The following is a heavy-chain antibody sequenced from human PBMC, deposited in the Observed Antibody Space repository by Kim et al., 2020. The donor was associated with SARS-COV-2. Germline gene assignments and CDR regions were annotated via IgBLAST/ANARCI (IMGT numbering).Heavy chain of an antibody. D-gene: IGHD3-10*01. CDR1: GGSISSYY. CDR2: IYYSGST. CDR3: ARDQGTMVRGVYYYYGMDV. V-gene: IGHV4-59*13. J-gene: IGHJ6*02. Sequence: SETLSLTCTVSGGSISSYYWSWIRQPPGKGLEWIGYIYYSGSTNYNPSLKSRFTISVDTSKNQFSLKLSSVTAADTAVYYCARDQGTMVRGVYYYYGMDVWGQGTTVTVSS.